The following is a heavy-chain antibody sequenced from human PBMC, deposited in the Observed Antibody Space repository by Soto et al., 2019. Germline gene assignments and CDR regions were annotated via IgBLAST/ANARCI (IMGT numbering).Heavy chain of an antibody. J-gene: IGHJ6*02. CDR1: GGSISSYY. V-gene: IGHV4-59*01. D-gene: IGHD3-9*01. CDR3: ARYLLDYYDILTGRYYYYGMDV. Sequence: PSETLSLTCTVSGGSISSYYWSWIRQPPGKGLEWIGYIYYSGSTNYNPSLKSRVTISVDTSKNQFSLKLSSVTAADTAVYYCARYLLDYYDILTGRYYYYGMDVWGQGTTVTVS. CDR2: IYYSGST.